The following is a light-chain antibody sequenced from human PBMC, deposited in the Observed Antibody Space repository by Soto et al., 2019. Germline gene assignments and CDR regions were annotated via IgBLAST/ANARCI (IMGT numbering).Light chain of an antibody. Sequence: EIVLTQSPATLSLSPGERATLSCRASQSVSSYLAWYQQKPGQAPRLLIYDASTKDTGIPARFSGSGSGTDFTLTISSLEPEDFAVYYCQQRGNWPLTFGGGTKVEIK. CDR3: QQRGNWPLT. J-gene: IGKJ4*01. CDR2: DAS. V-gene: IGKV3-11*01. CDR1: QSVSSY.